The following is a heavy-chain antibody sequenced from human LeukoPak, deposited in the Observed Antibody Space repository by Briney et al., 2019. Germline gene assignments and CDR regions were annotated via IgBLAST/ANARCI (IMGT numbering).Heavy chain of an antibody. J-gene: IGHJ4*02. CDR3: ARGLLGFAAEFAY. V-gene: IGHV3-48*02. CDR2: IGSSSSPI. CDR1: GFTFSSYS. Sequence: GGSLRLSCAASGFTFSSYSMNWVRQAPGKGLEWVSYIGSSSSPIYYADSVKGRFTISRDNAKNSLYLQMNSLRDEDTAVYYCARGLLGFAAEFAYWGQGTLVTVSS. D-gene: IGHD6-13*01.